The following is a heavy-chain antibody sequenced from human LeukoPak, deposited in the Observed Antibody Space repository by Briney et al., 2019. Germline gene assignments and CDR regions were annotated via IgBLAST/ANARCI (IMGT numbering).Heavy chain of an antibody. CDR3: ARGYSYGPPDY. D-gene: IGHD5-18*01. CDR1: GGSISSSSYY. J-gene: IGHJ4*02. CDR2: IYYSGST. Sequence: SETLSLTCTVSGGSISSSSYYWSWIRQPPGKGLEWIGYIYYSGSTNYNPSLKSRVTISVDTSKNQFSLKLNSVTAADTAVYYCARGYSYGPPDYWGQGTLVTVSS. V-gene: IGHV4-61*01.